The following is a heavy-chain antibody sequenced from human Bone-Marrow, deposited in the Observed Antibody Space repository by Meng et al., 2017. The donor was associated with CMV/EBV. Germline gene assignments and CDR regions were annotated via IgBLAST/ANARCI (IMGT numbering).Heavy chain of an antibody. D-gene: IGHD3-3*01. CDR1: GGSISSSSYY. CDR2: IYYNGST. Sequence: SETLSLTCTVSGGSISSSSYYWGWIRQPPGKGLEWIGSIYYNGSTYYNPSLKSRVTISVDTSKNQFSLKLSSVTTADTAVYYCARSYYDFWSGYYNPPFDYWGQGTLVTVSS. J-gene: IGHJ4*02. V-gene: IGHV4-39*07. CDR3: ARSYYDFWSGYYNPPFDY.